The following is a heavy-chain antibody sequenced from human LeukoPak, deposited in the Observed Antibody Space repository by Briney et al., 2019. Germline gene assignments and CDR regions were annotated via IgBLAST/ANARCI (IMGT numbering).Heavy chain of an antibody. V-gene: IGHV4-59*01. Sequence: SETLSLTCTVSGGSISSYYWSWFRQPPGKGLEWIGYIYYSGSTNYNPSLKSRVTISVDTSKNQFSLKLSSVSAADTAVNYCARDSDGGSYDYWGQGTLVTVSS. CDR3: ARDSDGGSYDY. J-gene: IGHJ4*02. CDR1: GGSISSYY. CDR2: IYYSGST. D-gene: IGHD1-26*01.